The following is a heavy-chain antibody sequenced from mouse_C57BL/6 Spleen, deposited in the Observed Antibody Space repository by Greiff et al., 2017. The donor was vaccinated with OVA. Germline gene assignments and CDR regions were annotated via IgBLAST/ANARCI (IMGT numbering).Heavy chain of an antibody. V-gene: IGHV1-55*01. D-gene: IGHD2-3*01. CDR2: IYPGSGST. J-gene: IGHJ1*03. CDR1: GYTFTSYW. CDR3: ARTGGGWLRYFDV. Sequence: QVHVKQPGAELVKPGASVKMSCKASGYTFTSYWITWVKQRPGQGLEWIGDIYPGSGSTNYNEKFKSKATLTVDTSSSTAYMQLSSLTSEDSAVYYCARTGGGWLRYFDVWGTGTTVTVSS.